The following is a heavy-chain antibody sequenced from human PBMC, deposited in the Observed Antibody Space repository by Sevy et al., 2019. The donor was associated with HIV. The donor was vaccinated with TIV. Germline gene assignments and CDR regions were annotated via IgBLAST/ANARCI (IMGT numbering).Heavy chain of an antibody. Sequence: SETLSLTCAVSGVSFSDYYWSWIRQPPGKGLEWIGEISQSGSANYKPSLKSRVMMSLDTSNNQFSLKLTSVTAADTXXYYCARGPLFSPEYCSGGSCPTIDFWGQGTLVTVSS. CDR3: ARGPLFSPEYCSGGSCPTIDF. V-gene: IGHV4-34*01. J-gene: IGHJ4*02. CDR1: GVSFSDYY. CDR2: ISQSGSA. D-gene: IGHD2-15*01.